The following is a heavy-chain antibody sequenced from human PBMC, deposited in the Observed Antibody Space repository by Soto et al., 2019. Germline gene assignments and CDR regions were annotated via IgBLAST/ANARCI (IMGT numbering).Heavy chain of an antibody. V-gene: IGHV3-23*01. CDR1: GVTLSMFG. CDR2: ISGSCGST. CDR3: AKERNFWSGTAGFDS. Sequence: GSLRLSCVGSGVTLSMFGMRWVLHDPGKGLEWISSISGSCGSTYYADSVKGRFTVSRDNSKTTVFLQMNSLRTEDTAVYFCAKERNFWSGTAGFDSWGQGSPVTVSS. J-gene: IGHJ5*01. D-gene: IGHD3-3*01.